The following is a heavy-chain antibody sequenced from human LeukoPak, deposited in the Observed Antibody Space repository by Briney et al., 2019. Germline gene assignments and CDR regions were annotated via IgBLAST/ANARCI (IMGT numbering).Heavy chain of an antibody. CDR1: GFTFGDHA. V-gene: IGHV3-49*04. Sequence: GGSLRLSCTGSGFTFGDHAMSWVRQAPGKGLEWVGFIRSKAYRGTAEYGASVKGRFTISRDDSKSIAYLQMNSLKTEDTGVYYCSRGPIDLWLYDVMDVWGRGTTVIVSS. CDR2: IRSKAYRGTA. D-gene: IGHD3-3*01. CDR3: SRGPIDLWLYDVMDV. J-gene: IGHJ6*02.